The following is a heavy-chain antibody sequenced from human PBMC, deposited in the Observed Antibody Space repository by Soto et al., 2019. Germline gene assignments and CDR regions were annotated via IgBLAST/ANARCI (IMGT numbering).Heavy chain of an antibody. CDR1: GFTFSSYG. J-gene: IGHJ4*02. CDR3: ARDTPSPISSGCPDY. V-gene: IGHV3-33*01. Sequence: PGGSLRLSCAASGFTFSSYGMHWVRQAPGKGLEWVAVIWYDGSNKYYADSVKGRFTISRDNSKNTLYLQMNSLRAEDTAVYYCARDTPSPISSGCPDYWGQGTLVTVSS. D-gene: IGHD6-19*01. CDR2: IWYDGSNK.